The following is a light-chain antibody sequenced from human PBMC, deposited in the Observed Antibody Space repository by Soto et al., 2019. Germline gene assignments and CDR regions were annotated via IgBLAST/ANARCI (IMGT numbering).Light chain of an antibody. CDR2: AAS. J-gene: IGKJ4*02. V-gene: IGKV1-39*01. CDR1: QSLSSY. Sequence: FQMTQSPSSPFASVGVSVTITCRASQSLSSYLNWYQQKQEKAPKLLIYAASRLQTGVPSRFSGSGSGTEFTLTISSPQPEDFATYYCQRSYSTLRTYGGGTKVEIK. CDR3: QRSYSTLRT.